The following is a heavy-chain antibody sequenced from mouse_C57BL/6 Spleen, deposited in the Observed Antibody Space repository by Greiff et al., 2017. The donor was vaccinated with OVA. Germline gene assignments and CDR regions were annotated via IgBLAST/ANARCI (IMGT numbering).Heavy chain of an antibody. CDR2: ISNKANGYTT. D-gene: IGHD1-1*01. CDR3: ARYGLRVPFFDY. J-gene: IGHJ2*01. V-gene: IGHV7-3*01. Sequence: EVMLVESGGGLVQPGGSLSLSCAASGFTFTDYYMSWVRQPPGKALEWLGFISNKANGYTTEYSVSVKGRFTISKDNSQSILYLRMHALGAVASASYYCARYGLRVPFFDYWGQGTTLTVSS. CDR1: GFTFTDYY.